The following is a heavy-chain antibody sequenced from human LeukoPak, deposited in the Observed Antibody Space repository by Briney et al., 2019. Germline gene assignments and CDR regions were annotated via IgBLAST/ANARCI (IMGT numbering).Heavy chain of an antibody. J-gene: IGHJ3*02. Sequence: ASVKVSCKASGYTFTGYYMHWVRQAPGQGLEWMGRINPNSGGTNYAQKFQGRVTTTRDTSISTAYMELSRLRSDDTAVYYCARDLSRRMATITAYAFDIWGQGTMVTVSS. CDR2: INPNSGGT. CDR1: GYTFTGYY. CDR3: ARDLSRRMATITAYAFDI. V-gene: IGHV1-2*06. D-gene: IGHD5-24*01.